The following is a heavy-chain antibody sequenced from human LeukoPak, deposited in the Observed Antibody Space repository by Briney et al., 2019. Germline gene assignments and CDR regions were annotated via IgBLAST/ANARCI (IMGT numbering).Heavy chain of an antibody. D-gene: IGHD1-14*01. CDR1: GFTFSSYA. Sequence: PGRSLRLSCAASGFTFSSYAMHWVRQAPGKGLEWVAVISYDGSNKYYADSVKGRFTISRDNVKNSVYLQMNSLRAEDTAVYYCGREKNLGTWGQGTLVTVSS. J-gene: IGHJ4*02. CDR2: ISYDGSNK. CDR3: GREKNLGT. V-gene: IGHV3-30-3*01.